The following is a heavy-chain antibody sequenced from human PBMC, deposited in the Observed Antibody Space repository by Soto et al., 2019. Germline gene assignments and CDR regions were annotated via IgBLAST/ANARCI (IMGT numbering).Heavy chain of an antibody. Sequence: GASVKVSCKASGGTFSSYAISWVRQAPGQGLEWMGGIIPIFGTANYAQKFQGRVTITADESTSTAYMELSSLRSEDTAVYYCARDLYEAAHTGIADYWGQGTLVTVSS. CDR3: ARDLYEAAHTGIADY. CDR2: IIPIFGTA. V-gene: IGHV1-69*13. D-gene: IGHD5-18*01. CDR1: GGTFSSYA. J-gene: IGHJ4*02.